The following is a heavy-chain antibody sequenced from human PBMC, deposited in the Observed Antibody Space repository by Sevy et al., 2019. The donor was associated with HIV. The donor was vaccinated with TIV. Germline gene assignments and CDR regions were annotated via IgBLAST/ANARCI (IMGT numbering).Heavy chain of an antibody. V-gene: IGHV3-21*01. CDR2: ISSSSSYI. CDR3: ARDGDDILTGYYSDY. D-gene: IGHD3-9*01. J-gene: IGHJ4*02. CDR1: GFTFSSYS. Sequence: LSLTCAASGFTFSSYSMNWVRQAPGKGLEWGSSISSSSSYIYYADSVKGRFTISRDNAKNSLYLQMNSLRAEDTAVYYCARDGDDILTGYYSDYWGQGTLVTVSS.